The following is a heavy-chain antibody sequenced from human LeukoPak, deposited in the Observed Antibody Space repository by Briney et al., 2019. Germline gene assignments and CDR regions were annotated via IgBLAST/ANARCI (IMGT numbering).Heavy chain of an antibody. D-gene: IGHD2-2*01. CDR3: VSFYETY. J-gene: IGHJ4*02. CDR1: GNYW. V-gene: IGHV3-74*01. CDR2: INSDGSWT. Sequence: GGSLRLSCAASGNYWMHWVRQAPGKGLVWVSHINSDGSWTSYADSVKGRFTISKDNAKNTVYLQMNNLRAEDTAVYYCVSFYETYWGRGTLVTASS.